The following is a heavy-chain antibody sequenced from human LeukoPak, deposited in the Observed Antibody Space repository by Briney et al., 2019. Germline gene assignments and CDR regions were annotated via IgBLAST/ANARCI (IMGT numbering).Heavy chain of an antibody. J-gene: IGHJ5*02. Sequence: PGGSLRLSCAASGFTFSSYSMNWVRQAPGKGLEWVSYISSSSSTIYYADSVKGRFTNSRDNAKNSLYLQMNSLRDEDTAVYYCARDMVVATINWFDPWGQGTLVTVSS. D-gene: IGHD5-12*01. CDR2: ISSSSSTI. CDR3: ARDMVVATINWFDP. V-gene: IGHV3-48*02. CDR1: GFTFSSYS.